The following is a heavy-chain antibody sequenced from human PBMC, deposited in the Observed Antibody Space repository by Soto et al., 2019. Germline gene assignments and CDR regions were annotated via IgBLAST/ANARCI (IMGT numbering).Heavy chain of an antibody. V-gene: IGHV3-11*01. CDR1: GFTFSDYY. CDR2: ISSSGSTI. D-gene: IGHD5-18*01. Sequence: GGSLRLSCAASGFTFSDYYMSWIRQAPGKGLEWVSYISSSGSTIYYAASVKGRFTISRDNAKNSLYLQMNSLRAEDTAVYYCARDISLKRGYSYGPFDYWGQGTLVTVSS. J-gene: IGHJ4*02. CDR3: ARDISLKRGYSYGPFDY.